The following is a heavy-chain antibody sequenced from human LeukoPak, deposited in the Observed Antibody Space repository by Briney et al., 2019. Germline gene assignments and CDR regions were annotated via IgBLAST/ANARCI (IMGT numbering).Heavy chain of an antibody. D-gene: IGHD1-26*01. CDR2: INHSGSI. J-gene: IGHJ4*02. CDR1: GGSFSGYY. V-gene: IGHV4-34*01. CDR3: ARGDSGSFSQFDC. Sequence: PSETLSLTCAVYGGSFSGYYWSWIRQPPGKGLEWIGEINHSGSINYNPSLKSRVTISVDTSKNQFSLKLSSVTAADTAVYYCARGDSGSFSQFDCWGQGTLVTVSS.